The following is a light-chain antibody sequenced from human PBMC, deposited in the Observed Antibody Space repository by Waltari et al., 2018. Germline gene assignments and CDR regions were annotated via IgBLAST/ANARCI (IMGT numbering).Light chain of an antibody. Sequence: QYALTQPASVSGSPGQSITISCTGTSSDGCGYNYVSWYQQHPCKAPNIMIYDVSNRPSGVSNRFSGSKAGNTASLTISGLQAEDEADYYCSSHTSSSTLVVFVGGTKLTVL. CDR1: SSDGCGYNY. V-gene: IGLV2-14*01. CDR3: SSHTSSSTLVV. J-gene: IGLJ2*01. CDR2: DVS.